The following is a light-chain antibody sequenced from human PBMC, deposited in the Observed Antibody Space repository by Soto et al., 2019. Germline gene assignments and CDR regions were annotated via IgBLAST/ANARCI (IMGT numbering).Light chain of an antibody. CDR1: PSFTNF. J-gene: IGKJ5*01. CDR2: GAF. CDR3: QQYGSSSEIT. Sequence: IVLTQSPATLSLSPGERATLSCRSSPSFTNFLAWYQQKPGQAPRLLXYGAFNRATGIPARFSGSGSGTEFTLTISGLEPEDSAVYYCQQYGSSSEITFGQGTRLEIK. V-gene: IGKV3-20*01.